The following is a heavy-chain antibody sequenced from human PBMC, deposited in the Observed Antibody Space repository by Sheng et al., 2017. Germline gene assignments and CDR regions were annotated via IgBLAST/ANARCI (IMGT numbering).Heavy chain of an antibody. Sequence: QVQLVQSGAEVKKPGSSVKVSCKASGGTFSSYAISWVRQAPGQGLEWMGGIIPIFGTANYAQKFQGRVTITADESTSTAYMELSSLRSEDTAVYYCARELRVVYGDRVDWFDPWGQGTLVTVSS. CDR2: IIPIFGTA. CDR1: GGTFSSYA. CDR3: ARELRVVYGDRVDWFDP. J-gene: IGHJ5*02. D-gene: IGHD4-17*01. V-gene: IGHV1-69*01.